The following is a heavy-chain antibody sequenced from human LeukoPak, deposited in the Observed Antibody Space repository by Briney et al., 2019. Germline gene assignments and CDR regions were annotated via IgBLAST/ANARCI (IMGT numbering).Heavy chain of an antibody. Sequence: GGSLRLSCAASGFTFNNYAMSWVRQAPGKGLEWVSAISGSGGPTYYADSVKGRFTISRDNTKITLYLQMNSLRVEDTAVYYCAKDLEPYSSSWYYFEYWGQGTLVTVSS. CDR1: GFTFNNYA. CDR2: ISGSGGPT. V-gene: IGHV3-23*01. J-gene: IGHJ4*02. CDR3: AKDLEPYSSSWYYFEY. D-gene: IGHD6-13*01.